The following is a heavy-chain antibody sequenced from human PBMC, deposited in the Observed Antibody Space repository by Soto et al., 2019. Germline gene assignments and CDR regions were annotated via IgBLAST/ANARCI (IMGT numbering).Heavy chain of an antibody. CDR1: GGSFSGYY. Sequence: PSETLSLTCAVYGGSFSGYYWSWIRQPPGKGLEWIGEINHSGSTNYNPSLKSRVTISVDTSKNQFSLKLNSVTAADTAVYYCRGARPALQEFDYWGQGTLVTVSS. CDR3: RGARPALQEFDY. J-gene: IGHJ4*02. D-gene: IGHD2-2*02. V-gene: IGHV4-34*03. CDR2: INHSGST.